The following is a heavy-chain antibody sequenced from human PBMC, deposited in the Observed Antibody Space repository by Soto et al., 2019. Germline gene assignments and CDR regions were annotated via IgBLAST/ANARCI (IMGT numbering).Heavy chain of an antibody. CDR1: GFTVSSNY. CDR3: ARAEDFDY. V-gene: IGHV3-53*04. Sequence: GGSLRLSCAASGFTVSSNYMSWVRQAPGKGLEWVSVIYSGGSTYYADSVKGRFTSSRHNSKNTLYLQMNSLRAEDTAVYYCARAEDFDYWGQGTLVTVSS. J-gene: IGHJ4*02. CDR2: IYSGGST.